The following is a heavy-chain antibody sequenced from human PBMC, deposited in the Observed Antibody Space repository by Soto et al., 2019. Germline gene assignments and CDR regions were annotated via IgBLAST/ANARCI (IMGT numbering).Heavy chain of an antibody. CDR2: VYDTGST. CDR1: GGSISGYY. V-gene: IGHV4-59*01. D-gene: IGHD6-6*01. CDR3: ARSIAVPSSHIDH. J-gene: IGHJ4*02. Sequence: SETLSLTCSVSGGSISGYYWSWIRQAPGKGLEWIGYVYDTGSTSYNPSLQSRVTISVDTSKKQFSLSLRLVTAADTAVYFCARSIAVPSSHIDHWDQGTRVTVSS.